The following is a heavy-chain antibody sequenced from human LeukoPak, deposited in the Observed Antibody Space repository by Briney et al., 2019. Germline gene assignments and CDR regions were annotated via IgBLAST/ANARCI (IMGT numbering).Heavy chain of an antibody. Sequence: SETLSLTCAVYGGSFSGYYWSWVRQPPGKGLEWIGEINHSGRTNYNPSITSRGTISVDTTKKQFSLNLSSVTAADTAVYYCAREVGYSYGHYYYYMDVWGKGTTVTVSS. CDR3: AREVGYSYGHYYYYMDV. CDR1: GGSFSGYY. CDR2: INHSGRT. D-gene: IGHD5-18*01. V-gene: IGHV4-34*01. J-gene: IGHJ6*03.